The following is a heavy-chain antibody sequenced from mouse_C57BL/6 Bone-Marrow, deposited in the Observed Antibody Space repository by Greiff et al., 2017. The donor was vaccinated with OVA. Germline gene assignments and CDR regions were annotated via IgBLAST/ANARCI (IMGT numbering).Heavy chain of an antibody. Sequence: VQLVESGAELARPGASVKMSCKASGYTFTSYTMHWVKQRPGQGLEWIGYINPSSGYTKYNQKFKDKATLTADKSSSTAYMQLSSLTSEDSAVYYCASRISYWVFDYWGQGTTLTVSS. CDR1: GYTFTSYT. CDR3: ASRISYWVFDY. J-gene: IGHJ2*01. V-gene: IGHV1-4*01. D-gene: IGHD2-10*01. CDR2: INPSSGYT.